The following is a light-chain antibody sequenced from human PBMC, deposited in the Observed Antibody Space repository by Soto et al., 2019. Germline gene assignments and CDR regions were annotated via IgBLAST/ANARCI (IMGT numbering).Light chain of an antibody. CDR1: QSVDIN. J-gene: IGKJ1*01. V-gene: IGKV3-15*01. CDR3: QQYYSFPRT. Sequence: IVMTQSPVTVSASPGERVSLSCRASQSVDINLAWYQQKPGQAPRLLIYEASTRASDIPSRFSGSGSGTDFTLTISSLQSEDFATYYCQQYYSFPRTFGQGPKVEIK. CDR2: EAS.